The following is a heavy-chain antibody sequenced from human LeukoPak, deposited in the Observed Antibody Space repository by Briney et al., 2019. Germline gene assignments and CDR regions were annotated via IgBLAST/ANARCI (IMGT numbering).Heavy chain of an antibody. CDR2: IWYDGSQE. D-gene: IGHD6-6*01. J-gene: IGHJ4*02. V-gene: IGHV3-33*01. Sequence: GGSLRLPCAASGFTFSNHGMHWVRQAPGKGLEWVANIWYDGSQEYYADTVKGRFTISRDISKNTLYLQMNSLRAEDTAVYYCARDLAAARLDFRGQGTLVTVSS. CDR3: ARDLAAARLDF. CDR1: GFTFSNHG.